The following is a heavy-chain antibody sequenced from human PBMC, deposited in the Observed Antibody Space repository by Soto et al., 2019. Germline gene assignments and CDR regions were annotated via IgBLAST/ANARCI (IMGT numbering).Heavy chain of an antibody. J-gene: IGHJ5*02. D-gene: IGHD3-10*01. CDR3: AGGGTMVRGVWGNSWFDP. CDR1: GFTFSNYA. V-gene: IGHV3-30-3*01. CDR2: ISYDGNNK. Sequence: QVQLVESGGGVVQPGRSLRLSCAASGFTFSNYAMHWVRQAPGKGLEWVAVISYDGNNKYYADSVKGRFTISRDNSKKTLYLQMNSLSPEDTAVYYCAGGGTMVRGVWGNSWFDPWGQGTLVTVSS.